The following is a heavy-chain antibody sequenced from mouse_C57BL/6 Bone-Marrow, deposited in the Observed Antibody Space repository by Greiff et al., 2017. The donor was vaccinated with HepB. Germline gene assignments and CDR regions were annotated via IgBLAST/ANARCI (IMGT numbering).Heavy chain of an antibody. V-gene: IGHV1-15*01. J-gene: IGHJ2*01. Sequence: VQLQQSGAELVRPGASVTLSCKASGYTFTDYEMHWVKQTPVHGLEWIGAIDPETGGTAYNQKFKGKAILTADKSSSTAYMELRSLTSEDSAVYYGTRLSYYYGSSYRYYFDYWGQGTTLTVSS. D-gene: IGHD1-1*01. CDR3: TRLSYYYGSSYRYYFDY. CDR1: GYTFTDYE. CDR2: IDPETGGT.